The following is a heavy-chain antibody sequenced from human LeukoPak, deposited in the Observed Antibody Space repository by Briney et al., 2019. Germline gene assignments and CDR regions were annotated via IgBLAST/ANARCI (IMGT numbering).Heavy chain of an antibody. D-gene: IGHD6-19*01. CDR2: ISWKSGSI. CDR1: GFTFDDYA. J-gene: IGHJ4*02. CDR3: AKDISAVAGSFDY. Sequence: CLTLSCAPAGFTFDDYAMHWVRPAARKGLEWVSGISWKSGSIGYADSVKGRFTISRDNAKNSLYLQMNSLRAEDTALYYCAKDISAVAGSFDYWGQGTLVTVSS. V-gene: IGHV3-9*01.